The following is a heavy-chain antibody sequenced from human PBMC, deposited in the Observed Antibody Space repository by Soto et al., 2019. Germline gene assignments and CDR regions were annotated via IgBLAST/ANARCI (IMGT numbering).Heavy chain of an antibody. D-gene: IGHD5-12*01. CDR1: GYTFTSYY. CDR2: INPSGGST. CDR3: ARDGIVATIGDYYYGMDV. V-gene: IGHV1-46*01. Sequence: RASVKVSCKASGYTFTSYYMHWVRQAPGQGLEWMGIINPSGGSTSYAQKFQGRVTMTRDTSTSTVYMELSSLRSEDTAVYYCARDGIVATIGDYYYGMDVWGQGTTVTVSS. J-gene: IGHJ6*02.